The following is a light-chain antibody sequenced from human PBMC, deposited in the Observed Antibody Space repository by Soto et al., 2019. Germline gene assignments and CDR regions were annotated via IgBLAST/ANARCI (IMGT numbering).Light chain of an antibody. V-gene: IGKV3-11*01. CDR2: EAS. Sequence: EIVMTQSPSTLSVSPRDRATLSCRASQSVSSYLAWYQQKPGQAPRLLMYEASNRATGIPARFSGGGSGTDFTLTISSLEPEDFAVYYCQQRSDWPWTFGQGTKVDIK. J-gene: IGKJ1*01. CDR3: QQRSDWPWT. CDR1: QSVSSY.